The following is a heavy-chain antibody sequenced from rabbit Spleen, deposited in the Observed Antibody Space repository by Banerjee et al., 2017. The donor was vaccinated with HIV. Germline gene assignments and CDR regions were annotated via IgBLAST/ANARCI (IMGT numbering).Heavy chain of an antibody. Sequence: QEQLKESGGGLVQPGGSLKVSCIASGFTLSSNYWICWVRQAPGKGLEWIACIYAGSGSAYYASWVISRFTITSNTNHNTVTLQMTSLTAADTATYFCARSGSYDSFKLWGPGTLVTVS. J-gene: IGHJ4*01. CDR1: GFTLSSNYW. V-gene: IGHV1S45*01. CDR3: ARSGSYDSFKL. CDR2: IYAGSGSA. D-gene: IGHD8-1*01.